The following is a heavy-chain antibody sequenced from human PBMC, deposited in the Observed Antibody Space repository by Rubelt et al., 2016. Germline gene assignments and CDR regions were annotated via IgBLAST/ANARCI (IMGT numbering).Heavy chain of an antibody. CDR1: GGSFSGYY. J-gene: IGHJ3*02. D-gene: IGHD6-13*01. Sequence: QVQLQQWGAGLLKPSETLSLTSAVYGGSFSGYYWSWIRQPPGKGLEWIGEINHSGSNNYNPSLKSRVTLSVDTAKIQLSLKLTVVTAADTAVDYCARVQAIAAAVSNDAFDIWGQGTMVTVSS. CDR2: INHSGSN. CDR3: ARVQAIAAAVSNDAFDI. V-gene: IGHV4-34*01.